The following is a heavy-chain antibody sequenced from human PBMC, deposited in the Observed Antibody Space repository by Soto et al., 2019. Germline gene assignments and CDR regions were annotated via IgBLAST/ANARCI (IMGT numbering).Heavy chain of an antibody. V-gene: IGHV4-4*02. J-gene: IGHJ4*02. Sequence: QVQLQESGPGLVKPSGTLSRTCAGSGGAISSSYWWSWVRQPPGKGLEWIGEIYPSWRANDNAYLKTRATISVDQSQTQFSLKLSSATAADTAVYYCATDVWARLDWGQGTLVTVSS. D-gene: IGHD6-19*01. CDR2: IYPSWRA. CDR1: GGAISSSYW. CDR3: ATDVWARLD.